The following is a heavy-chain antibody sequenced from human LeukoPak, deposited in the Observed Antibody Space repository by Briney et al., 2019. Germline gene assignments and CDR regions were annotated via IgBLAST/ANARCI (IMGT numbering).Heavy chain of an antibody. V-gene: IGHV1-8*02. CDR1: GYTFTSYD. J-gene: IGHJ4*02. CDR3: ARGSWRDCSGSSCSYYFDY. D-gene: IGHD2-15*01. Sequence: GASVKVSCKASGYTFTSYDINWVRQATGQGLEWMGWMNPNSGNTGYAQKFQGRVTMTRNTSISTAYMELSSLRSEDTAVYYCARGSWRDCSGSSCSYYFDYWGQGTLVTVSS. CDR2: MNPNSGNT.